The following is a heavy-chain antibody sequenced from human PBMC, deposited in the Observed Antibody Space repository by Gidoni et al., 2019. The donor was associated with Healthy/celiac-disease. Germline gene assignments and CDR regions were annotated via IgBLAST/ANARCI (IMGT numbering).Heavy chain of an antibody. V-gene: IGHV3-15*01. CDR1: GFTFTNAW. Sequence: EAQLVESGGGLVKPGGSLRLSCAASGFTFTNAWMSWVRQAPGKGLEWVGRIKSKTDGGTTDYAAPVKGRFTISRDDSKNTLNLQMNSLKTEDTAVYYCATYGDDVPFDAFDIWGQGTMVTVSS. D-gene: IGHD4-17*01. J-gene: IGHJ3*02. CDR2: IKSKTDGGTT. CDR3: ATYGDDVPFDAFDI.